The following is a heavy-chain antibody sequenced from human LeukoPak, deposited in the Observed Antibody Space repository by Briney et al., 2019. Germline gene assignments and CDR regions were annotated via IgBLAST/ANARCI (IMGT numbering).Heavy chain of an antibody. CDR2: IRYDGSDK. D-gene: IGHD1/OR15-1a*01. Sequence: GGSLRLCCAASGFIFTDYGMHWVRQAPGKGLEWLTFIRYDGSDKYYADSVKGRFTISRDNSKNTLYLQMNSLTSEDTAVYYCAKEGTASKPSDLDHWGRGILVTVSS. CDR3: AKEGTASKPSDLDH. V-gene: IGHV3-30*02. CDR1: GFIFTDYG. J-gene: IGHJ4*02.